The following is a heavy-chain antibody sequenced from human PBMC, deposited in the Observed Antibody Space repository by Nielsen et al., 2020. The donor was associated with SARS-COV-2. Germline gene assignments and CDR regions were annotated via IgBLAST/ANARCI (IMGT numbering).Heavy chain of an antibody. CDR1: GGSFSGYY. CDR2: INHSGST. D-gene: IGHD1-14*01. V-gene: IGHV4-34*01. J-gene: IGHJ4*02. CDR3: ARGFRVTGFDY. Sequence: SDTLSLTFAVYGGSFSGYYWSWIRQPPGKGLEWIGEINHSGSTNYNPSLKSRVTISVDTSKNQFSLKLSSVTAADTAVYYCARGFRVTGFDYWGQGTLVTVSS.